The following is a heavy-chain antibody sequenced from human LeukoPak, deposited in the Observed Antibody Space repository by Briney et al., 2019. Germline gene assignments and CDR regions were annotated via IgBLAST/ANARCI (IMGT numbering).Heavy chain of an antibody. CDR2: ISYDGTSE. CDR3: AKGDYGDLPDY. V-gene: IGHV3-30*18. Sequence: GSLLLSCAASGFTFSRYGMHWVRQAPGKGLEWVTLISYDGTSEYYADSVKGRFTISRDNSKNTLYVQMNSLRVEDTAVYYCAKGDYGDLPDYWGQGTLVTVSS. D-gene: IGHD4-17*01. J-gene: IGHJ4*02. CDR1: GFTFSRYG.